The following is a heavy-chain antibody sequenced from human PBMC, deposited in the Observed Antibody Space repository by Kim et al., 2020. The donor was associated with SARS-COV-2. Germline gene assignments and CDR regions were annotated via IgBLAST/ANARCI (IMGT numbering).Heavy chain of an antibody. CDR1: GGSISSGGYY. CDR3: AGGGYSYGQHEPFDY. D-gene: IGHD5-18*01. V-gene: IGHV4-31*03. CDR2: IYYSGST. J-gene: IGHJ4*02. Sequence: SETLSLTCTVSGGSISSGGYYWSWIRQHPGKGLEWIGDIYYSGSTYYNPSLKSRVTISVDTSKNQFSLKLSSVTAADTAVYYCAGGGYSYGQHEPFDYWGQGTLVTVSS.